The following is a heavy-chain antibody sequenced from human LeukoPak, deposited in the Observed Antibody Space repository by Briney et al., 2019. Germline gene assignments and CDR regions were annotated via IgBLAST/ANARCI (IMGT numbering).Heavy chain of an antibody. J-gene: IGHJ4*02. CDR2: ISGSGGST. CDR1: GFTFSSYA. Sequence: GGSLRLSCAASGFTFSSYAMSRVRQAPGKGLEWVSAISGSGGSTYYADSVKGRFTISRDNSKNTLYLQMNSLRAEDTAVYYCAKLYSSTSHFDYWGQGTLVTVSS. CDR3: AKLYSSTSHFDY. D-gene: IGHD6-13*01. V-gene: IGHV3-23*01.